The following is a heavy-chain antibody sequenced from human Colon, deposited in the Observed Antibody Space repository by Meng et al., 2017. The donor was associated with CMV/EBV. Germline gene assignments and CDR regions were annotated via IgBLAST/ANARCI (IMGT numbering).Heavy chain of an antibody. CDR2: ISAHNGMT. CDR3: VKERSNWLEN. V-gene: IGHV1-18*04. D-gene: IGHD1-1*01. Sequence: ASVMVSCKASGYSFTSFGINWLRQAPGQGLEWMGWISAHNGMTTYAQKVQDRVTLTTDTSTSTAYMELRSLRSDDTAVYYCVKERSNWLENWGQGTVVTVSS. J-gene: IGHJ4*02. CDR1: GYSFTSFG.